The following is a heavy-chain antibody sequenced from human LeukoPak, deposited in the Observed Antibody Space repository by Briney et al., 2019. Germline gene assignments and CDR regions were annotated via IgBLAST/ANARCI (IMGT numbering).Heavy chain of an antibody. J-gene: IGHJ4*02. CDR3: ARGWTLFTYFDS. Sequence: PSETLSLTCSVSGGSTSDYYWNWIRQPAGQGLEWLGRIYYTGNTAYNPSLESRLTMSLDTAKNQFSLKVTSVTAADTAVYYCARGWTLFTYFDSWGQGTLVTVSS. CDR2: IYYTGNT. V-gene: IGHV4-4*07. D-gene: IGHD3-10*02. CDR1: GGSTSDYY.